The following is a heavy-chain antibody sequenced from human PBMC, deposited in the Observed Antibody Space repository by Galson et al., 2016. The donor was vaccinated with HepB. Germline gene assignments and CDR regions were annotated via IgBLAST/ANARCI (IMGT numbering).Heavy chain of an antibody. J-gene: IGHJ4*02. D-gene: IGHD3-9*01. Sequence: SLRLSCAASGFTLRSYMMGWVRQAPGKGLEWVSTISGDGYSTYYADSVKGRFTISRDNSKSTLYLQMKSLRAEDTALYYCARVGSGYSYFDYWGQGTLVTVSS. V-gene: IGHV3-23*01. CDR3: ARVGSGYSYFDY. CDR1: GFTLRSYM. CDR2: ISGDGYST.